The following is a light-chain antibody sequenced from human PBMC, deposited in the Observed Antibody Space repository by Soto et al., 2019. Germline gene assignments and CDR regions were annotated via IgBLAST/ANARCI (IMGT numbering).Light chain of an antibody. CDR1: QSVSSSY. V-gene: IGKV3-20*01. CDR2: GAS. CDR3: QQCGSPPEP. J-gene: IGKJ1*01. Sequence: EIVLTQSPGTLSLSPGERATLSCRASQSVSSSYLAWYQQKPGQAPRLLIYGASSRATGIPDRFSGSGSGTDFTLTISRREPEDFAVYYCQQCGSPPEPFGQGTKVDIK.